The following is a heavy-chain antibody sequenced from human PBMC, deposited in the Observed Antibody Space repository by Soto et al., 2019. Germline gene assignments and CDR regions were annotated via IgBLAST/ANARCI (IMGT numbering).Heavy chain of an antibody. CDR2: IRPYKGDT. Sequence: QVQLVQSGAEVRESGASVKVSCKASGYTFTNHGISWVRQAPGEGLEWMGWIRPYKGDTNNAQKFQGRVTMTTDTTTNKGFMELTRLTSDDTAVYYCARGGISSSEGLDYWGQGTLVTVSS. D-gene: IGHD6-13*01. V-gene: IGHV1-18*01. CDR3: ARGGISSSEGLDY. CDR1: GYTFTNHG. J-gene: IGHJ4*02.